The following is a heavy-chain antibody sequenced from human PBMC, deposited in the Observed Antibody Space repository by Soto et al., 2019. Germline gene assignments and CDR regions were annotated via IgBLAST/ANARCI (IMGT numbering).Heavy chain of an antibody. J-gene: IGHJ6*02. D-gene: IGHD3-10*01. Sequence: SVKVSCTASGGTFSSYAISWVRQAPGQGLEWMGGIIPIFGTANYAQKFQGRVTITADESTSTAYMELSSLRSEDTAVYYCARALFAMVRSLGMDVWGQGTTVTVSS. CDR2: IIPIFGTA. CDR3: ARALFAMVRSLGMDV. V-gene: IGHV1-69*13. CDR1: GGTFSSYA.